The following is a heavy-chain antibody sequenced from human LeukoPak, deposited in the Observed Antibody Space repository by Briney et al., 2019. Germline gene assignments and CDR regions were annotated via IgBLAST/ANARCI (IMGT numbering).Heavy chain of an antibody. CDR1: GGSISSYY. D-gene: IGHD1-26*01. V-gene: IGHV4-59*12. J-gene: IGHJ4*02. CDR3: ARDLEVGATEFDY. Sequence: SETLSLTCTVSGGSISSYYWSWIRQPPGKGLEWIGYIYYSGSTNYNPSLKSRVTISVDTSKNQFSLKLSSVTAADTAVYYCARDLEVGATEFDYWGQGTLVTVSS. CDR2: IYYSGST.